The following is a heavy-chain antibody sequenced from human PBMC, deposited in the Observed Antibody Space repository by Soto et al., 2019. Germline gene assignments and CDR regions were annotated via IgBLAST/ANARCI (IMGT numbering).Heavy chain of an antibody. D-gene: IGHD3-22*01. CDR2: ISYDGSNK. V-gene: IGHV3-30*18. J-gene: IGHJ4*02. Sequence: GGSLRLSCAASGFTFSSYGMHWVRQAPGKGLEWVAVISYDGSNKYYADSVKGRFTISRDNSKNTLYLQMNSLRAEDTAVYYCAKDSNYYDSSGYSYYFDYCGQGTLVTVSS. CDR3: AKDSNYYDSSGYSYYFDY. CDR1: GFTFSSYG.